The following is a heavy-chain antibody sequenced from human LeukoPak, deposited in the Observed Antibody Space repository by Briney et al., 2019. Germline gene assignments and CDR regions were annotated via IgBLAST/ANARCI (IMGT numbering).Heavy chain of an antibody. CDR3: ARSGGYDSRRAFDI. V-gene: IGHV3-48*04. D-gene: IGHD5-12*01. Sequence: PGGSLRLSCAASGFTFSSYSMNWVRQAPGKGLEWVSYISSSGSTIYYADSVKGRFTISRDNAKNSLYLQMNSLRAEDTAVYYCARSGGYDSRRAFDIWGQGTMVTVSS. CDR1: GFTFSSYS. CDR2: ISSSGSTI. J-gene: IGHJ3*02.